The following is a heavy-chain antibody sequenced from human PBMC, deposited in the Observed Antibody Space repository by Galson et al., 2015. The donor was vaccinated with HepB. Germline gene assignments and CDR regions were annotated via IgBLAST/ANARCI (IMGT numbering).Heavy chain of an antibody. CDR1: GGTFSSYA. V-gene: IGHV1-69*13. Sequence: SVKVSCKASGGTFSSYAISWVRQAPGQGLEWMGGIIPIFGIANYAQKFQGRVTITADESTNTTYMELSSLRTEDTAVYYCARARSTTVGGMDVWGQGTTVTVSS. D-gene: IGHD4-23*01. J-gene: IGHJ6*02. CDR2: IIPIFGIA. CDR3: ARARSTTVGGMDV.